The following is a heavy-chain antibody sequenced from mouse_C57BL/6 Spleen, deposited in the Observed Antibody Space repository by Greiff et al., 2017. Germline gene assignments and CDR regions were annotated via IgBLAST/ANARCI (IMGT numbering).Heavy chain of an antibody. Sequence: EVKVVESGGGLVQPKGSLKLSCAASGFSFNTYAMNWVRQAPGKGLEWVARIRSKSNNYATYYADSVKDRFTISRDDSESMLYLQMNNLKTEDTAMYYCVSRNYDYAMDYWGQGTSVTVSS. CDR2: IRSKSNNYAT. D-gene: IGHD2-1*01. CDR3: VSRNYDYAMDY. CDR1: GFSFNTYA. V-gene: IGHV10-1*01. J-gene: IGHJ4*01.